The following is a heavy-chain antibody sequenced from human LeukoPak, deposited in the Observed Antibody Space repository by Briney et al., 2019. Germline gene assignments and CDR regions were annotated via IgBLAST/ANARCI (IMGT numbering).Heavy chain of an antibody. Sequence: SETLSLTCAVYGGSFRGYYWSWIRQPPGKGLEWIGEINHSGSTNYNPSLKSRVTISLDTSMKKFSLKLNSVTAADTAVYYCASTERCSTTCPLDYWGQGTLATVSS. D-gene: IGHD2-2*01. J-gene: IGHJ4*02. CDR2: INHSGST. CDR3: ASTERCSTTCPLDY. CDR1: GGSFRGYY. V-gene: IGHV4-34*01.